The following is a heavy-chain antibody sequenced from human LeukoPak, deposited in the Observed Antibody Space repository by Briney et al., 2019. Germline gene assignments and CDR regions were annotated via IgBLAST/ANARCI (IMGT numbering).Heavy chain of an antibody. CDR1: GFTFSSYA. J-gene: IGHJ3*02. D-gene: IGHD6-19*01. CDR3: AKDLSSGWLDFDAFDI. Sequence: GRSLRLSCAASGFTFSSYAMHWVRQAPGKGLEWVAVISYDGSNKYYADSVKGRFTISRDNSKNTLYLQMNSLRAEDTAVYYCAKDLSSGWLDFDAFDIWGQGTMVTVSS. V-gene: IGHV3-30*04. CDR2: ISYDGSNK.